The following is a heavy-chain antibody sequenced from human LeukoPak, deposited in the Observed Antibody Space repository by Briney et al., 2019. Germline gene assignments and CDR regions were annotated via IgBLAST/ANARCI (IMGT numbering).Heavy chain of an antibody. D-gene: IGHD4-17*01. Sequence: GGSLRLSCAASGFTFTTYRMIWVRPAPGKGVVWVSNISGSSRYIYFADSVRGRFTISRDNAKNSLYLQMNSLRDEDTPVYYFARRLNNGDYGNDYWGQGTKATVSS. CDR2: ISGSSRYI. J-gene: IGHJ4*02. CDR3: ARRLNNGDYGNDY. CDR1: GFTFTTYR. V-gene: IGHV3-21*05.